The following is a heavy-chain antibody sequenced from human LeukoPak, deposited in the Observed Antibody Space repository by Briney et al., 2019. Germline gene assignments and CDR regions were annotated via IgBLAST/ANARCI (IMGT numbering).Heavy chain of an antibody. D-gene: IGHD2-15*01. Sequence: GGSLRLSCAASGFTFSNYAMSWVRQAPGKGLEWVSAIGDRGGATNCADSVKGRFTISSDNSKNTLYLQMNSLRAEDTAVYYCAKRSCGGGSCNFDYWGQGTLVTVSS. J-gene: IGHJ4*02. V-gene: IGHV3-23*01. CDR3: AKRSCGGGSCNFDY. CDR1: GFTFSNYA. CDR2: IGDRGGAT.